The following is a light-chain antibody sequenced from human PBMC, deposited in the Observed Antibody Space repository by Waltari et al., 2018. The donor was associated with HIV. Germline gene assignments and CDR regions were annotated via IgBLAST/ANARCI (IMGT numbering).Light chain of an antibody. V-gene: IGKV4-1*01. CDR1: QSVLYSSNNKKY. J-gene: IGKJ2*01. CDR2: WAS. Sequence: DIVMTQSPDSRAVPLGERATITCKSSQSVLYSSNNKKYLAWYQQKPGQPPKLLIYWASTRESGVPDRFSGSGSGTDFTLTISSLQAEDVAVYYCQQYYSTPYTFGQGTKLEIK. CDR3: QQYYSTPYT.